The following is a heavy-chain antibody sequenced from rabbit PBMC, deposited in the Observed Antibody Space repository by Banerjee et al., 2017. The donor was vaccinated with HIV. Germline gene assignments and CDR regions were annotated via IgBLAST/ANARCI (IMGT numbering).Heavy chain of an antibody. CDR1: GFSFSSSYH. J-gene: IGHJ3*01. V-gene: IGHV1S40*01. D-gene: IGHD8-1*01. CDR3: TRDDVSSNWGL. CDR2: IDGGSSGTT. Sequence: QSLEESGGDLVKPGASLTLTCTASGFSFSSSYHMSWVRQAPGKGLEWIATIDGGSSGTTWYASWANGRFTISKASSTTVTLQMTSLTAADTATYFCTRDDVSSNWGLWGQGTLVTVS.